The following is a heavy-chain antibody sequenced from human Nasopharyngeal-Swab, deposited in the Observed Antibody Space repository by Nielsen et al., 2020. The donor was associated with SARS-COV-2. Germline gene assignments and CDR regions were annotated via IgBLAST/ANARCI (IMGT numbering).Heavy chain of an antibody. V-gene: IGHV3-33*05. J-gene: IGHJ4*02. CDR2: ISYDGSNK. CDR3: ARDGDILTGLSLDY. D-gene: IGHD3-9*01. Sequence: VRQAPGKGLEWVAVISYDGSNKYYADSVKGRFTISRDNSKNTLYLQMNSLRAEDTAVYYCARDGDILTGLSLDYWGQGTLVTVSS.